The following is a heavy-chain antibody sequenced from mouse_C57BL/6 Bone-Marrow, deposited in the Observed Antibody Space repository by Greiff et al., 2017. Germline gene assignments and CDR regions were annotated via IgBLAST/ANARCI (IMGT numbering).Heavy chain of an antibody. Sequence: QVQLQQPGAELVMPGASVKLSCKASGYTFTSYWMHWVKQRPGQGLEWIGEIDPSDSYTNYNQKFKGKSKLTVDKSSSTAYMQLSSLTSEDAAVYYCARRGPYFDYWGQGTTLTVSS. D-gene: IGHD3-3*01. CDR2: IDPSDSYT. CDR3: ARRGPYFDY. CDR1: GYTFTSYW. V-gene: IGHV1-69*01. J-gene: IGHJ2*01.